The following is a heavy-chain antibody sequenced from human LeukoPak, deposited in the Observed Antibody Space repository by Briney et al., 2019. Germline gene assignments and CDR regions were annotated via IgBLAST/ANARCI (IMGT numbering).Heavy chain of an antibody. J-gene: IGHJ3*02. Sequence: PGRSLRLSCAASGFTFSSYGMHWVRQAPGKGLEWVAVIWYDGSNKYYADSVKGRFTISRDNSKNTLYLQMNSLRAGDTAVYYCAKDEGSSSSLDAFDIWGQGTMVTVSS. CDR3: AKDEGSSSSLDAFDI. D-gene: IGHD6-6*01. CDR1: GFTFSSYG. CDR2: IWYDGSNK. V-gene: IGHV3-33*06.